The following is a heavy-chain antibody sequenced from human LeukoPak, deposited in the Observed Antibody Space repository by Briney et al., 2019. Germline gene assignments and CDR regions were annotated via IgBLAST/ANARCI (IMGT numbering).Heavy chain of an antibody. D-gene: IGHD3-22*01. V-gene: IGHV4-4*07. CDR1: GGSISSYY. Sequence: SETLSLTCTVSGGSISSYYWSWIRQPAGKGLEWIGRIYTSGSTNYNPSLKSRVTMSVDTSKNQFSLKLSSVTAADTAVYYCARGTDDSSGYLRAFDIWGRGTMVTVSS. CDR3: ARGTDDSSGYLRAFDI. J-gene: IGHJ3*02. CDR2: IYTSGST.